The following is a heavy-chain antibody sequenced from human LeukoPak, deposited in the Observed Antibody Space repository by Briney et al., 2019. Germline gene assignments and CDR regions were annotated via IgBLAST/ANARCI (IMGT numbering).Heavy chain of an antibody. V-gene: IGHV4-4*02. CDR1: GGSISSINW. CDR3: VSGWGLWGGEY. D-gene: IGHD3-16*01. Sequence: SETLSLTCGVSGGSISSINWWCWVRQPPGRGLEWIGEIYHGGGSNYNPSLRSRVTMSLDKSKNQFSLMLSSVTAADTAMYYCVSGWGLWGGEYWGQGALVTVSS. CDR2: IYHGGGS. J-gene: IGHJ4*02.